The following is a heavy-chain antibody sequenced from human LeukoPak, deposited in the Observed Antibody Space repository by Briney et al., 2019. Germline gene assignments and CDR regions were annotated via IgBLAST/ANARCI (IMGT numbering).Heavy chain of an antibody. Sequence: GASVKVSCKASGYTFTGYYMHWVRQAPGQGLEWMGWINPNSGGTNYAQKFHGRVTMTRDTSISTAYMELRRLRSDDTSVYYCASPSRSYSDAFHIGGQGTMVTVSS. CDR3: ASPSRSYSDAFHI. CDR1: GYTFTGYY. CDR2: INPNSGGT. V-gene: IGHV1-2*02. J-gene: IGHJ3*02. D-gene: IGHD1-26*01.